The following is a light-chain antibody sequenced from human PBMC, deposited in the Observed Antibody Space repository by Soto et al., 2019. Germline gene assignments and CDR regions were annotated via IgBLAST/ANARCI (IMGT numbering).Light chain of an antibody. J-gene: IGLJ3*02. CDR3: SSYTRSSTRV. V-gene: IGLV2-14*01. CDR1: SSDVGGYNY. CDR2: EVS. Sequence: QSALTQPASVSVSPGQSITISCTGTSSDVGGYNYVSWYQQHPGKAPKLMIYEVSNRPSGVSNRFSGYKSGNTASLTISGLQVEDEADYYCSSYTRSSTRVFGGGTKLTVL.